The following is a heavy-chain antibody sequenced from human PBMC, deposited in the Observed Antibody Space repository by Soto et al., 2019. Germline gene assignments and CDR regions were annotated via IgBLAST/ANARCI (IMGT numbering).Heavy chain of an antibody. Sequence: QVQLVQSGAEVKKPGASVKVSCKASGYTFTSYYMHWVRQAPGQGLEWMGIINPSGGSTSYAQKFRGRVTMTRDPSTSTVYMELSSLRSEDTAVYYCARDGVYCSGGSCSLGVGYYFDYWGQGTLVTVSS. D-gene: IGHD2-15*01. CDR1: GYTFTSYY. CDR3: ARDGVYCSGGSCSLGVGYYFDY. J-gene: IGHJ4*02. V-gene: IGHV1-46*01. CDR2: INPSGGST.